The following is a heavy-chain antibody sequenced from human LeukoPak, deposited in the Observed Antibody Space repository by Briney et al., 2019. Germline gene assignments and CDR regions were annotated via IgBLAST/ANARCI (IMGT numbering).Heavy chain of an antibody. CDR1: GFTLSTYA. V-gene: IGHV3-23*01. CDR2: ISRSGGST. Sequence: GGSLRLSCAASGFTLSTYAMSWVRQPPGKGLEWVSSISRSGGSTYYADSVKGRFTISRDNAKNTLYLQMNSLGAEDTAVYYCAILSGYLFDYWGQGTLVTVSS. J-gene: IGHJ4*02. D-gene: IGHD3-22*01. CDR3: AILSGYLFDY.